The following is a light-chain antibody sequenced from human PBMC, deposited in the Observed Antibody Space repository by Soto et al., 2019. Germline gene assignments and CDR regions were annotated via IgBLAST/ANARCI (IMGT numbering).Light chain of an antibody. J-gene: IGKJ2*01. CDR1: QTISAN. Sequence: DIPMTQSPSSLSSSVGDRVTITCRASQTISANLNWYRQKPGKAPTLLIYDATTLQSGVPSRFSGLGSGTDFTLTITSLQPEDSATYFCQQSYTTVYTFGLGTKVEIK. CDR2: DAT. CDR3: QQSYTTVYT. V-gene: IGKV1-39*01.